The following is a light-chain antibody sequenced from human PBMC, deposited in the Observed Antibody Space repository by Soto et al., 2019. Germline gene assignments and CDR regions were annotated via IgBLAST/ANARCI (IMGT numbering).Light chain of an antibody. V-gene: IGLV4-69*01. Sequence: QSVLTQPPSASASLGVSVKLTCTLSSGHNSYAIAWHQQQPEKGPRYLMKLNSDGSHSKGDGIPDRFSGSSSGAERYLTISSLQSEDEADYYCQTWSTDIRVFGGGTKLTVL. CDR3: QTWSTDIRV. J-gene: IGLJ3*02. CDR1: SGHNSYA. CDR2: LNSDGSH.